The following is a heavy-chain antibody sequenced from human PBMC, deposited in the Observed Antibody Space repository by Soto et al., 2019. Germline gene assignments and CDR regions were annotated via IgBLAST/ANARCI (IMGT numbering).Heavy chain of an antibody. V-gene: IGHV5-51*01. J-gene: IGHJ4*02. CDR2: IYPGDSDT. CDR3: ARRQPYSSSWYGEVYFDY. Sequence: GESLKISCKGSGYSFTSYWIGWVRQMPGKGLEWMGIIYPGDSDTRYSPSFQGQVTISADKSISTAFLQWSSLKASDTAMYYWARRQPYSSSWYGEVYFDYWGQGTLVTVSS. CDR1: GYSFTSYW. D-gene: IGHD6-13*01.